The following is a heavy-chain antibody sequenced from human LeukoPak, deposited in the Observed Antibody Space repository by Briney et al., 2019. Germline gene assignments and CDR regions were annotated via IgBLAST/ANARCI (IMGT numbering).Heavy chain of an antibody. Sequence: SDTLSLTCSLSIRSMSSFYWRWTPHPPGEGVEWIGYIYYSGSTNYNPSLKSRVTISVDTSKIQFSLKLSSVTAADTAVYYCARHSGWYACADAFDIWGQGTMVTVSS. J-gene: IGHJ3*02. CDR2: IYYSGST. V-gene: IGHV4-59*08. CDR3: ARHSGWYACADAFDI. CDR1: IRSMSSFY. D-gene: IGHD6-19*01.